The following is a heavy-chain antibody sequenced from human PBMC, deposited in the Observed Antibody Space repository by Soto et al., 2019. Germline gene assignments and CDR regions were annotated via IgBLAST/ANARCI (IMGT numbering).Heavy chain of an antibody. CDR3: AKDQGSSWYEIDY. Sequence: EVQLLESGGGLVQPGGSLRLSCAASGFTFSNYAVTWVRQAPGKGLEWVSTISGSGGSTYYADSVKGRFTISRDNSTTTRYLQMNSLRAEDTAVYYCAKDQGSSWYEIDYWGQGTLVTVSS. D-gene: IGHD6-13*01. V-gene: IGHV3-23*01. CDR1: GFTFSNYA. J-gene: IGHJ4*02. CDR2: ISGSGGST.